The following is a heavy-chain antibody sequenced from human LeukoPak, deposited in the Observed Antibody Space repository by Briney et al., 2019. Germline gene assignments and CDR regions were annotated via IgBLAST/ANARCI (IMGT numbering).Heavy chain of an antibody. J-gene: IGHJ4*02. CDR1: GGSISSSSYY. D-gene: IGHD6-6*01. V-gene: IGHV4-39*01. CDR2: IYYSGST. Sequence: SETLSLTCTVSGGSISSSSYYWGWIRQPPGKGLEWIGSIYYSGSTYYNPSLKSRVTISVDTSKNQFSLKLSSVTAADTAVYYCARLIASAIAARPMGFDYWGQGTLVTVSS. CDR3: ARLIASAIAARPMGFDY.